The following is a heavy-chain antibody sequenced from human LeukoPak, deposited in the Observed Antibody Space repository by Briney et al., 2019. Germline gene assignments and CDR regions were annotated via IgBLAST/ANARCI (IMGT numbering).Heavy chain of an antibody. D-gene: IGHD6-6*01. Sequence: ASVKVSCRASGYTFSRYGISWVRQAPGQGLEWMGWISDSGNTNYAQKLQGRVTMTTDTSTSTAYMELRSLRSDDTAVYYCARGDSSSSDLDYWGQGTLVTVSS. J-gene: IGHJ4*02. CDR1: GYTFSRYG. V-gene: IGHV1-18*01. CDR3: ARGDSSSSDLDY. CDR2: ISDSGNT.